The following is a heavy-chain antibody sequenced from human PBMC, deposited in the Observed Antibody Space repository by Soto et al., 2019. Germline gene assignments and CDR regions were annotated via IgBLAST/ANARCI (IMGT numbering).Heavy chain of an antibody. CDR1: GGTFSSYA. CDR2: IIPIFGTA. V-gene: IGHV1-69*01. J-gene: IGHJ2*01. CDR3: ARAKGDEYSSSYYWYFDL. D-gene: IGHD6-6*01. Sequence: QVQLVQSGAEVKKPGSSVKVSCKASGGTFSSYAISWVRQAPGQGLEWMGGIIPIFGTANYAQKFQGRVTITADESTSPAYMELSSLRSEDTAVYYCARAKGDEYSSSYYWYFDLWGRGTLVTVSS.